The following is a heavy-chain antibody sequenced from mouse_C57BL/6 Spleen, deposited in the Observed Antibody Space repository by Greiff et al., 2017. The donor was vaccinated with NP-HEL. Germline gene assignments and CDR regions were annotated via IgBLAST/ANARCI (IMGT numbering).Heavy chain of an antibody. CDR1: GFNIKDYY. D-gene: IGHD1-1*01. CDR2: IDPEDGAT. J-gene: IGHJ1*03. Sequence: VQLQQSGAELVKPGASVKLSCTASGFNIKDYYMHWVKQRTEPGLEWIGRIDPEDGATKYAPKFQGKATITADTSSNTAYLQLSSLTSEDTAVYYCARENYGSSFWYFDVWGTGTTVTVSS. V-gene: IGHV14-2*01. CDR3: ARENYGSSFWYFDV.